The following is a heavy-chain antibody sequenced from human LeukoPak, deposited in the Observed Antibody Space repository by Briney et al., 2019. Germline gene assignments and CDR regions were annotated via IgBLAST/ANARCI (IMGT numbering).Heavy chain of an antibody. D-gene: IGHD3-10*01. CDR3: ATTSVVHSYYYYYMDV. J-gene: IGHJ6*03. CDR2: INHSGST. CDR1: GGSISSGDSY. Sequence: SQTLSLTCTVSGGSISSGDSYWSWIRQPPGKGLEWIGEINHSGSTNYNPSLKNRVTISVDTSKNQFSLKLSSVAAADTAVYYCATTSVVHSYYYYYMDVWGKGTTVTVSS. V-gene: IGHV4-30-4*08.